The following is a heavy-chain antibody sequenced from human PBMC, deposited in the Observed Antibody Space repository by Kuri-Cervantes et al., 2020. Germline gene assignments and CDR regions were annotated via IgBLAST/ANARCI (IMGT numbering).Heavy chain of an antibody. CDR3: ATSSRNAFDI. V-gene: IGHV4-39*07. CDR2: IYYSGST. J-gene: IGHJ3*02. Sequence: SETLSLTCTVSGGSINSRSYYWGWIRQPPGKGLEWIGNIYYSGSTYYNPSLKSRVTISVDTSKNQFSLRLSSVTAADTAVYYCATSSRNAFDIWGQGTMVTVSS. CDR1: GGSINSRSYY. D-gene: IGHD6-13*01.